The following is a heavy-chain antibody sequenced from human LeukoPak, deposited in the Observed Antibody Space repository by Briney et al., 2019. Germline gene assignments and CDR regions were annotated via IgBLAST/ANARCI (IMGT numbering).Heavy chain of an antibody. J-gene: IGHJ4*02. CDR3: ARPHRGGTITTSDC. CDR2: IVVGSGNT. V-gene: IGHV1-58*02. CDR1: GFTFTSSA. D-gene: IGHD3-9*01. Sequence: SVKVSCKASGFTFTSSAMQWVRQARGQRLEWIGWIVVGSGNTNYAQKFQERVTITRDMSTSTAYMELSSLRAEDTAVYYCARPHRGGTITTSDCWGQGTLVTVSS.